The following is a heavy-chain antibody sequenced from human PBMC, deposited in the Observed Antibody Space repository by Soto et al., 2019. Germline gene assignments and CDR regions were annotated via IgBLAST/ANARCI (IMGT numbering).Heavy chain of an antibody. CDR1: GFTFSSYG. V-gene: IGHV3-33*01. CDR2: MWYDGSNK. Sequence: GGSLRLSCAASGFTFSSYGMHWVRQAPGKGLEWVAVMWYDGSNKYYADSVKGRFTSSRDNSKNTLYLQMNSLRAEDTAVYYCARDLYSSGTGGMDVWGQGTTVTVSS. D-gene: IGHD6-19*01. CDR3: ARDLYSSGTGGMDV. J-gene: IGHJ6*02.